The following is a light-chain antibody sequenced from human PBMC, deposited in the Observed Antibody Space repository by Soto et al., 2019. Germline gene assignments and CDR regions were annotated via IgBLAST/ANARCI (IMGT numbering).Light chain of an antibody. J-gene: IGKJ1*01. CDR1: QGINIY. CDR3: QKYNGAFWT. CDR2: AAS. V-gene: IGKV1-17*03. Sequence: DIQMTQSPSAMSASVGDRVTITCRASQGINIYLAWFQQKPGKVPKRLIYAASNLQSGVPSRFSGSGSGTEFTLTISSLQPEDSATYYCQKYNGAFWTFGQGPKVEIK.